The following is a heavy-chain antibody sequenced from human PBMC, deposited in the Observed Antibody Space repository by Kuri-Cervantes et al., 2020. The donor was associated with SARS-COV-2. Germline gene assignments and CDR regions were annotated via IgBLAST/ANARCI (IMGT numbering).Heavy chain of an antibody. J-gene: IGHJ5*02. D-gene: IGHD2-2*01. CDR3: ARGGCSSTSCYSKHQKNWFDP. CDR2: INHSGST. V-gene: IGHV4-34*01. CDR1: GGSFSGYY. Sequence: SETLSLTCAVYGGSFSGYYWSWIRQPPGKGLEWIGEINHSGSTNYNPSLKSRVAISVDTSENQFSLKLSSVTAADTAVYYCARGGCSSTSCYSKHQKNWFDPWGQGTLVTVSS.